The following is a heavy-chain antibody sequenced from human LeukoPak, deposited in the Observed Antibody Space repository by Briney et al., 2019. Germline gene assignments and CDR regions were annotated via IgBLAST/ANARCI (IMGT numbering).Heavy chain of an antibody. Sequence: GGSLKISCKGSGYSFTSYWIGWVRQMPGKGLEWMGIIYPGDSDTRYSPSFQGQVTISADKSISTAYLQWSSLKASDTAMYYCARRGIAAAGTSPNWFDPWGQGTLVTVSS. V-gene: IGHV5-51*01. D-gene: IGHD6-13*01. CDR1: GYSFTSYW. CDR2: IYPGDSDT. CDR3: ARRGIAAAGTSPNWFDP. J-gene: IGHJ5*02.